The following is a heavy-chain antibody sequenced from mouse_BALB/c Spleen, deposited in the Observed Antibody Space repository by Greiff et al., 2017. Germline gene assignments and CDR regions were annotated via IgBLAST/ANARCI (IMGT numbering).Heavy chain of an antibody. Sequence: EVQLVETGGGFVQPKGSLKLSCAASGFTFNTNAMNWVRQAPGKGLEWVARIRSKSNNYATYYADSVKDRFTISRDDSQSMLYLQMNNLKTEDTAMYYCVREYYGSSYVWFAYWGQGTLVTVSA. V-gene: IGHV10S3*01. CDR2: IRSKSNNYAT. D-gene: IGHD1-1*01. CDR1: GFTFNTNA. J-gene: IGHJ3*01. CDR3: VREYYGSSYVWFAY.